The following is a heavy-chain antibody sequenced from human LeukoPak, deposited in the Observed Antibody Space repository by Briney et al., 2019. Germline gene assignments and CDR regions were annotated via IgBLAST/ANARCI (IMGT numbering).Heavy chain of an antibody. CDR1: GVTFSSYG. Sequence: PGGSLRLSCAASGVTFSSYGMHWVRQAPGKGLEWVALISSDGNDRLYGDSVKGRFTISRDDSKSTLYLQMNSLRDEDTALYYCAIMHGYYDGSGYWVQWGQGTLVTVSS. CDR3: AIMHGYYDGSGYWVQ. J-gene: IGHJ1*01. V-gene: IGHV3-30*03. CDR2: ISSDGNDR. D-gene: IGHD3-22*01.